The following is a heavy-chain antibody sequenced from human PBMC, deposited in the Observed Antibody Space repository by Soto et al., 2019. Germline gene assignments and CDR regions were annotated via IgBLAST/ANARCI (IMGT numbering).Heavy chain of an antibody. CDR2: IWYDGSNK. CDR1: GFTFSSYG. D-gene: IGHD3-3*01. J-gene: IGHJ4*02. Sequence: QVQLVESGGGVVQPGRSLRLSCAASGFTFSSYGMHWVRQAPGKGLEWVAVIWYDGSNKYYADSVKGRFTISRDNSKNTLYLQMNSLRAEDTAVYYCARDRPHYDFWSGDYANWGQGTLVTVSS. CDR3: ARDRPHYDFWSGDYAN. V-gene: IGHV3-33*01.